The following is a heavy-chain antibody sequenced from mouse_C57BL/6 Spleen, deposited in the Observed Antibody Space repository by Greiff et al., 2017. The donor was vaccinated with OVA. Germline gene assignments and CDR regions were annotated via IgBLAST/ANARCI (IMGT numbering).Heavy chain of an antibody. D-gene: IGHD1-1*01. CDR3: ASPIYYYGSGGFAY. CDR2: INPNNGGT. CDR1: GYTFTDYN. V-gene: IGHV1-22*01. Sequence: EVQLQQSGPELVKPGASVKMSCKASGYTFTDYNMHWVKQSHGKSLEWIGYINPNNGGTSYNQKFKGKATLTVNKSSSTAYMELRSLTSEDSAVYYCASPIYYYGSGGFAYWGQGTLVTVSA. J-gene: IGHJ3*01.